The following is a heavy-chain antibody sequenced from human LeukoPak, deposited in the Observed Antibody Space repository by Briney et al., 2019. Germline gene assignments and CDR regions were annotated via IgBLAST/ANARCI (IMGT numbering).Heavy chain of an antibody. CDR2: INTNTGNP. J-gene: IGHJ4*02. Sequence: GSVKFSCKASGYTFTSYAMNWVRQAPGQGLEWMGWINTNTGNPTYAQGFTGRFVFSLDTSVSTAYLQISSLKAEDTAVYYCARSLEVGVRGAFDYWGQGSLVPVSS. CDR3: ARSLEVGVRGAFDY. V-gene: IGHV7-4-1*02. CDR1: GYTFTSYA. D-gene: IGHD2-15*01.